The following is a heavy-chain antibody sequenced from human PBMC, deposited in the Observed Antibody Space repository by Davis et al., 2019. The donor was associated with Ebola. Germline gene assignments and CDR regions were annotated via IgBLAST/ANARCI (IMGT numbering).Heavy chain of an antibody. D-gene: IGHD2-2*01. CDR2: INHSGST. J-gene: IGHJ4*02. CDR3: ARGLPLGGTRFYFAY. CDR1: GGSFSGYY. Sequence: SETLSLSCAVYGGSFSGYYWSWIRQPPGKGLEWIGEINHSGSTNYNPSLKSRVTMSVDTSKNHFSLKVISVTAADTAVYYCARGLPLGGTRFYFAYWGQGSLVTVSS. V-gene: IGHV4-34*09.